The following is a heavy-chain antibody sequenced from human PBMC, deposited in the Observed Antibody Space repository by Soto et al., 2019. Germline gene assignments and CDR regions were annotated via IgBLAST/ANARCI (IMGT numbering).Heavy chain of an antibody. CDR2: IIPILGIA. V-gene: IGHV1-69*04. CDR1: GGTFSSYT. J-gene: IGHJ5*02. D-gene: IGHD6-19*01. CDR3: ARDQVAVAAHNWLDP. Sequence: SVKVSCKASGGTFSSYTISWVRQAPGQGLEWMGRIIPILGIANYAQKFQGRVTITADKSTSTAYMELSSLRSEDTAVYYCARDQVAVAAHNWLDPWGQGTLVTVSS.